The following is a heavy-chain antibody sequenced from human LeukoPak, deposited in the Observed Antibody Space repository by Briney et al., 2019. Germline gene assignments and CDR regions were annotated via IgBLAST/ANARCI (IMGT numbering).Heavy chain of an antibody. CDR1: GYTLTELS. J-gene: IGHJ4*02. D-gene: IGHD2-2*01. V-gene: IGHV1-24*01. CDR3: ATGPPSQYCSSTSCYYNYFDY. CDR2: FDPEDGET. Sequence: ASVTVSFTVSGYTLTELSMHWVRQAPGKGLEWMGGFDPEDGETIYAQKFQGRVTMTEDTSTDTAYMELSSLRSEDTAVYYCATGPPSQYCSSTSCYYNYFDYWGQGTLVTVSS.